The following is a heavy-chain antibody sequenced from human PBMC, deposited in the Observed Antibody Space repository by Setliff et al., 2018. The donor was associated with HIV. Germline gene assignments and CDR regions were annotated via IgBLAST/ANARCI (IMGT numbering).Heavy chain of an antibody. CDR3: ARDGRAVTSLMVVVSLKNGMDV. CDR2: VDPSGGST. CDR1: GYIFTSYY. Sequence: ASVKVSCKASGYIFTSYYMHWLRQVPGQGLEWMGIVDPSGGSTHYAQKFEGRVTMTRDTSTSTFHMELSSLTSEDRAIYYCARDGRAVTSLMVVVSLKNGMDVWGQGTTVTV. D-gene: IGHD3-22*01. V-gene: IGHV1-46*01. J-gene: IGHJ6*02.